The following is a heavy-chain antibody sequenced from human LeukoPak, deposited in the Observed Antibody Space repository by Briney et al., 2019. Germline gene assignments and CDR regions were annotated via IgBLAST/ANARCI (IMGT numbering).Heavy chain of an antibody. CDR1: GFTFSSYG. Sequence: AGRSLRLSCAASGFTFSSYGMHWVRQAPGKGLEWVAVISYDGSNKYYADSVKGRFTISRDNSKNTLYLQMNSLRAEDTAVYYCARAAWDSGSYSAFDCWGQGTLVTVSS. J-gene: IGHJ4*02. CDR3: ARAAWDSGSYSAFDC. D-gene: IGHD1-26*01. CDR2: ISYDGSNK. V-gene: IGHV3-30*03.